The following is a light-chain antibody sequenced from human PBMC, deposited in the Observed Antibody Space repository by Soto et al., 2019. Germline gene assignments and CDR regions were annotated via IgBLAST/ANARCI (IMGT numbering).Light chain of an antibody. J-gene: IGKJ2*01. V-gene: IGKV1-5*03. CDR3: QQYYTEGA. CDR1: QSVNSW. Sequence: DIQMTQSPSTLSASVGDRVTITCRASQSVNSWLAWYQQKPGKAPDLLIYKASILESGVPSRFSGSGSGTEFTLTISSLQPEDFATYYCQQYYTEGAFGQETKLEIK. CDR2: KAS.